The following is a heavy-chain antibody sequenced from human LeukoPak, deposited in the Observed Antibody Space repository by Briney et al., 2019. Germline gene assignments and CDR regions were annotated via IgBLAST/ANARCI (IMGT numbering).Heavy chain of an antibody. D-gene: IGHD6-19*01. J-gene: IGHJ6*02. CDR3: AKVAVAEDYYYYGMDV. V-gene: IGHV3-23*01. Sequence: GGSLRLSCATSGFTFKNFAMSWVRQAPGKGLGWVSGISGSGATTYYVDSVKGRFTISRDNSKNTLYVQMNSLRADDTAAYYCAKVAVAEDYYYYGMDVWGQGTTVTVSS. CDR1: GFTFKNFA. CDR2: ISGSGATT.